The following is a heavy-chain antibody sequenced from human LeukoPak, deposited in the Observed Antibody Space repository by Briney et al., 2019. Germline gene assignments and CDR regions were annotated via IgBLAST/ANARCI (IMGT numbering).Heavy chain of an antibody. CDR2: IYYSRST. D-gene: IGHD6-13*01. J-gene: IGHJ1*01. CDR3: AGQPFSSSWYFQH. Sequence: SETLSLTCTVSGGSISSSNYYWGWIRQPPGKGLEWIGSIYYSRSTYYNPSLKSRVTISVDTSKDQFSLKLTSVTAAATAVYYCAGQPFSSSWYFQHWGQGTLVTVSS. CDR1: GGSISSSNYY. V-gene: IGHV4-39*01.